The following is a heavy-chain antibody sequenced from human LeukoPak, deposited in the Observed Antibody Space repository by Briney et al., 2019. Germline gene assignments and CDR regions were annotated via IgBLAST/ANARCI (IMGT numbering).Heavy chain of an antibody. V-gene: IGHV5-51*01. CDR2: IYPGDSDT. Sequence: PGASLKISCEGSGYIFTSYWIAWVRQLPGKGLEWMGIIYPGDSDTRYGPSFQGQVTISVDKSISTAYLHWSSLRASDTAMYYCARREYTKNGIDYWGQGTLVTVSS. D-gene: IGHD5-18*01. J-gene: IGHJ4*02. CDR1: GYIFTSYW. CDR3: ARREYTKNGIDY.